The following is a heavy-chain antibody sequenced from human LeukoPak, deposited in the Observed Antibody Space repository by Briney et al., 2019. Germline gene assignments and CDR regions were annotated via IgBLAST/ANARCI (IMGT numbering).Heavy chain of an antibody. CDR3: ARVKAGDYDY. J-gene: IGHJ4*02. CDR2: IIPIFGTA. D-gene: IGHD1-14*01. V-gene: IGHV1-69*05. Sequence: GASVKVSCKASGGTFSSYAINWVRQAPGQGLEWMGGIIPIFGTANYAQKFQGRVTITTDESTSTAYMELSSLRSEDTAAYYCARVKAGDYDYWGQGTLVTVSS. CDR1: GGTFSSYA.